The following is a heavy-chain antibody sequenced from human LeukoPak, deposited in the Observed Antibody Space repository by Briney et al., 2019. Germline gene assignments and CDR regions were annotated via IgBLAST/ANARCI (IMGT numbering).Heavy chain of an antibody. Sequence: GASVKVSCKASGYTFTSYDINWVRQATGQGLEWMGWMNPNSGNTGYAEKDQGRVTMTRSSSISTAYMELSSLRSEDAAVYYCARSYGSWSYWFDPWGQGTLVTVSS. D-gene: IGHD3-10*01. CDR2: MNPNSGNT. CDR1: GYTFTSYD. CDR3: ARSYGSWSYWFDP. J-gene: IGHJ5*02. V-gene: IGHV1-8*01.